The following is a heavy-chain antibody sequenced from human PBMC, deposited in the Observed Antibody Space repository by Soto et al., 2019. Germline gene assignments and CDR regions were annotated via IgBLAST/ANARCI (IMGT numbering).Heavy chain of an antibody. V-gene: IGHV1-8*01. J-gene: IGHJ5*02. CDR3: VRGGFLSHDHVIIAPATLGFDP. CDR2: MNPNRTNT. D-gene: IGHD2-2*01. Sequence: QVQLMQSGAEVKKPGASVKVSCKASGYTFTTYDINWVRQAPGQGLEWMGWMNPNRTNTGYAEKVPGRVPMTRDTSTSTAYMELSSLRYDDTAVYYCVRGGFLSHDHVIIAPATLGFDPWGQGTLVTVSS. CDR1: GYTFTTYD.